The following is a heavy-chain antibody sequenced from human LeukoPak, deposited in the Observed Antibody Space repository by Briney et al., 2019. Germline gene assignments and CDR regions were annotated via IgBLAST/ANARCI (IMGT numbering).Heavy chain of an antibody. CDR3: ARARFCSGGSCYAEY. J-gene: IGHJ4*02. D-gene: IGHD2-15*01. Sequence: GESLKISCEGSGYSFATYWIGWVRQMPGKGLGGMGIIYPGDSDTSYSPSFQGQVTISADKSISTAYLQWSSLKASDTAMYYCARARFCSGGSCYAEYWGQGTLVTVSS. CDR2: IYPGDSDT. CDR1: GYSFATYW. V-gene: IGHV5-51*01.